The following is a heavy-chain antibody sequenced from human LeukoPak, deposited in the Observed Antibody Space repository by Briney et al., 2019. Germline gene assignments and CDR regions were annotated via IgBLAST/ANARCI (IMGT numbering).Heavy chain of an antibody. Sequence: ASVKVSCKVSGHTLTELSMHWVRQAPGKGLEWMGGFDPEDGETIYAQKFQGRVTMTEDTSTDTAYMELSSLRSEDTAVYYCATASYYYYYMDVWGKGTTVTVPS. CDR2: FDPEDGET. J-gene: IGHJ6*03. CDR1: GHTLTELS. CDR3: ATASYYYYYMDV. V-gene: IGHV1-24*01.